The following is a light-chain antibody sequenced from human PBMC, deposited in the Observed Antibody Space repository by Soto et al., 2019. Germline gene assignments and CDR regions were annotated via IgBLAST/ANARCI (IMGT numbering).Light chain of an antibody. J-gene: IGKJ2*01. CDR1: QSVSSN. V-gene: IGKV3-15*01. CDR2: GVS. CDR3: QRYNNWPPLST. Sequence: EIVMTQSPATLSVSPGERATLSCRASQSVSSNLAWYQQKPGQAPRLLIYGVSTRATGIPARFSGSGSGTEFTLTISSLQSEDFAVYYCQRYNNWPPLSTFGQGTKLEIK.